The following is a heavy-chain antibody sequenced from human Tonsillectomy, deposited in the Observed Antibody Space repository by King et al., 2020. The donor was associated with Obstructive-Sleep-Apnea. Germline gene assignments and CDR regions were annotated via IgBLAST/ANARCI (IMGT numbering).Heavy chain of an antibody. CDR3: AGDEDLAWLPRRYFEY. CDR2: ISSRSHII. D-gene: IGHD3-9*01. CDR1: RLNFSSYS. V-gene: IGHV3-21*01. J-gene: IGHJ4*02. Sequence: EVQLVESGGGLVKPGGSLRLSCEASRLNFSSYSMNWIRQAPGKGLEWVSSISSRSHIIYYADSVKGRFTISRDNAKNTLYLQMSSLRVEDTAVYYCAGDEDLAWLPRRYFEYWGQGTLVTVSS.